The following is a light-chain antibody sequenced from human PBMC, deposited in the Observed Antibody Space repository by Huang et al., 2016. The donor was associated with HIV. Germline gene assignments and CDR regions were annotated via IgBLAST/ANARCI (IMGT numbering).Light chain of an antibody. CDR2: CAS. Sequence: DIVMTQSPDSLAVSLGERATINCKSSQSVSYSSNNKNYLAWYQQQPGQPPKLLIYCASTRESGVPDRFSGSGSGTDFTLTISSLQAEDVAVYYCQQYYSTPPVTFGPGTKVDIK. CDR3: QQYYSTPPVT. J-gene: IGKJ3*01. CDR1: QSVSYSSNNKNY. V-gene: IGKV4-1*01.